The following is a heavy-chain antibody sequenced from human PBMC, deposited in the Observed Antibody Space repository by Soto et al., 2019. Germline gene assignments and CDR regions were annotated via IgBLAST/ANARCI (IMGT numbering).Heavy chain of an antibody. D-gene: IGHD2-21*02. Sequence: GGSLRLSCAASGFSFTNFAMSWVRQAPGKGLEWVAGIGASGDITWYADSVKGRLSISRDNSKNTLYLQLNSLRFEGTAVYYCAKDDFTDRGDDYFDYWGPGTLVTVSS. CDR3: AKDDFTDRGDDYFDY. CDR2: IGASGDIT. V-gene: IGHV3-23*01. J-gene: IGHJ4*02. CDR1: GFSFTNFA.